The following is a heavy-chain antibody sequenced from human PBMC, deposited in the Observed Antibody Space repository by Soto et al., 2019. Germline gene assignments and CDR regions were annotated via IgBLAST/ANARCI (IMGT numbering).Heavy chain of an antibody. CDR3: ARRHGTVALRGVFDY. J-gene: IGHJ4*02. CDR1: SHE. V-gene: IGHV1-18*01. CDR2: ISAYNGNT. D-gene: IGHD4-17*01. Sequence: SHEKSWVRQAPGQGLEWMGWISAYNGNTNYAQKLQGRVTMTTDTSTSTAYMELRSLRSDDTAVYYCARRHGTVALRGVFDYWGQGSLVTVSS.